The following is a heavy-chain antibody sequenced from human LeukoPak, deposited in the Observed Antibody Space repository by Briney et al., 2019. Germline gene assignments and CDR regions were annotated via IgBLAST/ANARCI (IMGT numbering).Heavy chain of an antibody. Sequence: PSETLSLTCTVSGGSVSSGSYYWSWIRQPPGKGLEWIGYIYYSGSTNYNPSLKSRVSISLDTSKNHFSLKLSSVTAADTAVYYCARSFNYYDSSGFDYWGQGTLVTVSS. V-gene: IGHV4-61*03. J-gene: IGHJ4*02. D-gene: IGHD3-22*01. CDR1: GGSVSSGSYY. CDR2: IYYSGST. CDR3: ARSFNYYDSSGFDY.